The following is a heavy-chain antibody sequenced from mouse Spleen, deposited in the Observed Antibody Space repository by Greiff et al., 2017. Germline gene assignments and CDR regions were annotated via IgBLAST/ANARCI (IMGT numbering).Heavy chain of an antibody. Sequence: ESGPGLVKPSQSLSLTCSVTGYSITSGYYWNWIRQFPGNKLEWMGYISYDGSNNYNPSLKNRISITRDTSKNQFFLKLNSVTTEDTATYYCARGGNPWYFDVWGAGTTVTVSS. CDR3: ARGGNPWYFDV. V-gene: IGHV3-6*01. CDR2: ISYDGSN. CDR1: GYSITSGYY. D-gene: IGHD1-1*02. J-gene: IGHJ1*01.